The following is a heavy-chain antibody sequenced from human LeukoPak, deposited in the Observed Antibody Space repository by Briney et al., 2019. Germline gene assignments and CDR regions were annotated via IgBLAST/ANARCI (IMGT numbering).Heavy chain of an antibody. J-gene: IGHJ5*02. D-gene: IGHD3-22*01. CDR1: GYSFTSYW. CDR3: ARAPIYYDSSGYYPSNWFDP. V-gene: IGHV5-51*01. Sequence: ESLKISCKGSGYSFTSYWIGWVRQMPGKGLEWMGIIYPGDSDTRYSPSFQGQVTISADKSISTAYLQWSSLKASDTAMYYCARAPIYYDSSGYYPSNWFDPWGQGTLVTVSS. CDR2: IYPGDSDT.